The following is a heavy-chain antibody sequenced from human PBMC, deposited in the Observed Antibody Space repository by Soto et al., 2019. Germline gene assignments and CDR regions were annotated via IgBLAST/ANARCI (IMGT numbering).Heavy chain of an antibody. J-gene: IGHJ4*02. V-gene: IGHV1-69*01. Sequence: QVQLVQSGAEVKKPGSSVKVSCKASGGTFSDYAISWVRQAPGHGLEWMGGLIPVFGSTHYAQSFQGRLTMTANPSATAAYMELSSLRSDDTAVYYCARSIGSSSFYFDFWGPGTQVTVSS. CDR2: LIPVFGST. D-gene: IGHD6-6*01. CDR3: ARSIGSSSFYFDF. CDR1: GGTFSDYA.